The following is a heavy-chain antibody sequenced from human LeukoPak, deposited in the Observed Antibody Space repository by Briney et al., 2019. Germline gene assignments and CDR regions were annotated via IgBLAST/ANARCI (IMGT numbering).Heavy chain of an antibody. Sequence: PSETLSLTCTVSGGSISSGSYYWSWIRPPAGKGLEWIGRIYTSGSTNYNPSLKSRVTISVDTSKNQCSLKLSSVTAADTAVDYCASSIAAYFDYWGQGTLGTVSS. D-gene: IGHD6-6*01. J-gene: IGHJ4*02. CDR3: ASSIAAYFDY. CDR2: IYTSGST. CDR1: GGSISSGSYY. V-gene: IGHV4-61*02.